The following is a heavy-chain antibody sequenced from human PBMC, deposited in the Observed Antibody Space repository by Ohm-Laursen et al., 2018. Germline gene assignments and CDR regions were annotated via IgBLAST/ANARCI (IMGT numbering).Heavy chain of an antibody. Sequence: SLRLSCAASGFTFNNYWMNWVRQAPGKGLEWVATINKDGSEKKYVDSVKGRFTISRVNAENSVYLQMNSLRVEDTAVYYCARAYEATPPNVWGQGTMVTVS. CDR1: GFTFNNYW. V-gene: IGHV3-7*04. CDR2: INKDGSEK. CDR3: ARAYEATPPNV. J-gene: IGHJ6*02. D-gene: IGHD4-23*01.